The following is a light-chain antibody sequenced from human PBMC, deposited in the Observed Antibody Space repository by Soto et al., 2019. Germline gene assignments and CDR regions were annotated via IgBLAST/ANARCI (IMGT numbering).Light chain of an antibody. CDR1: QRISSSY. CDR3: QQYGSSRTWT. Sequence: DIVLTQSPGTLSLSPGERATLSCRASQRISSSYLAWYQQKPGQAPRLLIYGASSRATGIPDRFSGSGSGTDFTLTISRLEPEDFAVYYCQQYGSSRTWTFGQGTKVDIK. CDR2: GAS. V-gene: IGKV3-20*01. J-gene: IGKJ1*01.